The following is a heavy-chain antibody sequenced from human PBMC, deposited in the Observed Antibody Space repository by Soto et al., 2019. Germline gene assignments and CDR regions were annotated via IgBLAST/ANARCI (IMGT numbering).Heavy chain of an antibody. J-gene: IGHJ6*02. D-gene: IGHD7-27*01. V-gene: IGHV3-33*01. CDR3: ARQPNGDGVGLDV. CDR2: IWFDGSNK. CDR1: GFTFRSYG. Sequence: QVPLVESGGGVVQPGGSLRLSCAASGFTFRSYGMHWVRQAPGKGLEWVAVIWFDGSNKYYADSVKGRFTVSRDNSTNTLFLQMDTLRVDDTSVYFCARQPNGDGVGLDVWGQGTTVTVSS.